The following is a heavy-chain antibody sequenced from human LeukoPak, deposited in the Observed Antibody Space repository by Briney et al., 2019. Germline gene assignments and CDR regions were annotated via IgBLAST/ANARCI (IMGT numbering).Heavy chain of an antibody. V-gene: IGHV4-59*12. CDR3: ARATVALSGYDYYYYYYMDV. J-gene: IGHJ6*03. CDR2: IYYSGST. D-gene: IGHD5-12*01. CDR1: GGSISSYY. Sequence: SETLSLTCTVSGGSISSYYWSWIRQPPGKGLEWIGYIYYSGSTNYNPSLKSRVTISVDTSKNQFSLKLSSVTAADTAVYYCARATVALSGYDYYYYYYMDVWGKGTTVTVSS.